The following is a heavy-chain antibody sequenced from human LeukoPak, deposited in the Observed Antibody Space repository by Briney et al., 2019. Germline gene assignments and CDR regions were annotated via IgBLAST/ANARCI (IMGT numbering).Heavy chain of an antibody. Sequence: PGGSMRLSCPASGLTFSSYSMNWDRQAQGKVMEWVSSISSSSRYIYYADSVKDRFTISRDNAKNSLYLQMNSLRAEDTAVYYCARDPQTAYYYDSSGYYHDYWGQGTLFTVSS. J-gene: IGHJ4*02. CDR3: ARDPQTAYYYDSSGYYHDY. D-gene: IGHD3-22*01. V-gene: IGHV3-21*01. CDR2: ISSSSRYI. CDR1: GLTFSSYS.